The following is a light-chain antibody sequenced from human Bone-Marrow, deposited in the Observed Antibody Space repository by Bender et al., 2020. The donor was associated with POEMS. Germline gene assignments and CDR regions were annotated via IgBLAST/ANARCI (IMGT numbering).Light chain of an antibody. J-gene: IGLJ1*01. V-gene: IGLV2-14*03. CDR2: DVS. Sequence: QSALTQPASVSGSPGQSITISCTGTSSDVGGYNYVSWYQQHPGKAPNLMIYDVSNRPSGVSNRFSGSKSGNTASLTISGLQAEDEADYYCNSYTRSGTTYVFGTGTKVTVL. CDR1: SSDVGGYNY. CDR3: NSYTRSGTTYV.